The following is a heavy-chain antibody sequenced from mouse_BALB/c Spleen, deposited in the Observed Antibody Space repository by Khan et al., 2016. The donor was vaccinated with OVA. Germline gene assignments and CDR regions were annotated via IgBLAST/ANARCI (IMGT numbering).Heavy chain of an antibody. CDR3: ARGQYGNSAWFDN. CDR1: GFSLTSYG. V-gene: IGHV2-9*02. Sequence: QVQLKESGPGLVAPSQSLSITCTVAGFSLTSYGVHWVRQPPGKGLEWLGVIWAGGSTNYNSALMSRLIISKDNSKSQVLLKMNSLQTDDTAMYYCARGQYGNSAWFDNWGQGTLVTVSA. CDR2: IWAGGST. J-gene: IGHJ3*01. D-gene: IGHD2-1*01.